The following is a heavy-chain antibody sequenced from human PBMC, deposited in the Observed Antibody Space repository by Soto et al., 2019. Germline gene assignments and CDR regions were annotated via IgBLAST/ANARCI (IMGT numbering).Heavy chain of an antibody. CDR2: IYYSGST. CDR3: ARHAGQNYDILTGYYNFLFDY. D-gene: IGHD3-9*01. Sequence: SETLSLTCTVSGGSISSYYWSWIRQPPGKGLEWIGYIYYSGSTNYNPSLKSRVTISVDTSKNQFSLKLSSVTAADTAVYYCARHAGQNYDILTGYYNFLFDYWGQGTLVTVSS. J-gene: IGHJ4*02. CDR1: GGSISSYY. V-gene: IGHV4-59*08.